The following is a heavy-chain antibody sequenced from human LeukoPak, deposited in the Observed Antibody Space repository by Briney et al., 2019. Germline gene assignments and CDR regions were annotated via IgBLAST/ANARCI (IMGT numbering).Heavy chain of an antibody. Sequence: SETLSLTCTVSGGSISTYYWSWIRQSPERGLEWIGYIYYSGSTNYNPSLKSRVTISVDTSKNQFSLKLSSVTAADTAVYYCARVQDYDFWSGYFDYWGQGTLVTVSS. CDR2: IYYSGST. CDR3: ARVQDYDFWSGYFDY. J-gene: IGHJ4*02. CDR1: GGSISTYY. D-gene: IGHD3-3*01. V-gene: IGHV4-59*01.